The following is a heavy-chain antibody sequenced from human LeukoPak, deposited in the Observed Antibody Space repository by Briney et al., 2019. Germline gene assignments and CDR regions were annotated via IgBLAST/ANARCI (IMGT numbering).Heavy chain of an antibody. J-gene: IGHJ4*02. Sequence: PSETLSLTCAVYGGSFSGYYWSWIRQPPGKGLEWIGEINHSGSTNYNPSLKSRVTISVDTSKNQFSLKLSSVTAADTAVYYCARGSKLVRAHFGYWGQGTLVTVSS. CDR1: GGSFSGYY. D-gene: IGHD6-6*01. CDR2: INHSGST. CDR3: ARGSKLVRAHFGY. V-gene: IGHV4-34*01.